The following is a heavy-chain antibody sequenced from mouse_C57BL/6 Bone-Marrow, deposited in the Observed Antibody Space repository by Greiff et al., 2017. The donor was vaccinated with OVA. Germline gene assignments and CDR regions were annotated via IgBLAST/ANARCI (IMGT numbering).Heavy chain of an antibody. CDR2: IYPGSGNT. CDR1: GYTFTDYY. D-gene: IGHD1-1*01. Sequence: VKLQQSGAELVRPGASVKLSCKASGYTFTDYYINWVKQRPGQGLEWIARIYPGSGNTYYNEKFKGKATLTAEKSSSTAYMQLSSLTSEDSAVYFCARDHYGSSYAWFAYWGQGTLVTVSA. V-gene: IGHV1-76*01. J-gene: IGHJ3*01. CDR3: ARDHYGSSYAWFAY.